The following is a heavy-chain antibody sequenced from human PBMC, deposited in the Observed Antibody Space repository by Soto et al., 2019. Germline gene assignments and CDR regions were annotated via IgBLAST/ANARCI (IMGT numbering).Heavy chain of an antibody. CDR3: ASSQRGYSYGYNY. D-gene: IGHD5-18*01. CDR1: GFTFSDYY. V-gene: IGHV3-11*05. CDR2: ISSSSSYT. Sequence: QVQLVESGGGLVKPGGSLRLSCAASGFTFSDYYMSWIRQAPGKGLDCISYISSSSSYTNYADSVKGRFTISRDNAKNSLYLQMNSLRAEDTAVYYCASSQRGYSYGYNYWGQGTLVTVSP. J-gene: IGHJ4*02.